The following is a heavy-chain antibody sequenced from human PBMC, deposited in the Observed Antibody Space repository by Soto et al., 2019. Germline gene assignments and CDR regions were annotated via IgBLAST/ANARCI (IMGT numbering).Heavy chain of an antibody. CDR3: ATAHPRGPDY. Sequence: GGSLRLSCAASGFMFSNYDMNWVRQAPGKGLEWVLGIGGRDYGTYYADSVKGRFTISRDNSKNTIYVQMSSLRAEDTAVYYCATAHPRGPDYWGQGTLVTVSS. D-gene: IGHD5-12*01. CDR1: GFMFSNYD. CDR2: IGGRDYGT. J-gene: IGHJ4*02. V-gene: IGHV3-23*01.